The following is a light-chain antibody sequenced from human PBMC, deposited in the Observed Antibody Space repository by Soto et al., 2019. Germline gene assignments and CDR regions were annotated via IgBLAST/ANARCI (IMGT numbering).Light chain of an antibody. J-gene: IGKJ1*01. V-gene: IGKV1-9*01. CDR2: DAS. CDR3: QHYKMYSPWT. Sequence: QLTQSPSSLSASVGARSPVTGRASDDITHYLAWYQQKAGKAPKLLIYDASTLYSGVPSRFSGSGSGTEFTLTISSLQPDDFATYYCQHYKMYSPWTFGQGTKVDIK. CDR1: DDITHY.